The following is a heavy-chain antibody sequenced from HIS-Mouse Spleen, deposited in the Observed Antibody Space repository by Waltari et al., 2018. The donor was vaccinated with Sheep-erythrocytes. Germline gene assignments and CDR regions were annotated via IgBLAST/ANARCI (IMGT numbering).Heavy chain of an antibody. CDR1: GYSFTSYW. CDR3: ARRTYYDFWSGYYTDAFDI. D-gene: IGHD3-3*01. CDR2: TYPGASDT. Sequence: EVQLVQSGAEVKKPGESLKISCKGSGYSFTSYWIGWVRQMPGKGLEWMGITYPGASDTRYSPSFQGQVTISADKSISTAYLQWSSLKASDTAMYYCARRTYYDFWSGYYTDAFDIWGQGTMVTVSS. J-gene: IGHJ3*02. V-gene: IGHV5-51*03.